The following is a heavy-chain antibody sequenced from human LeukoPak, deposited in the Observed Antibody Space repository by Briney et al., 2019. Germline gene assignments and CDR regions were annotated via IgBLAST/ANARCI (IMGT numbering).Heavy chain of an antibody. CDR1: GDSISSGGYS. CDR3: ARVVVAAGNNWFDP. V-gene: IGHV4-30-4*07. CDR2: IHDSGST. Sequence: NRSETLSLTCAVSGDSISSGGYSWSWIRQTPGKGLEWIAYIHDSGSTYNNPSLKSRLSISIDTSKNQFSLKLNSVTAADTAVYYCARVVVAAGNNWFDPWGQGTLVTVSS. J-gene: IGHJ5*02. D-gene: IGHD2-2*01.